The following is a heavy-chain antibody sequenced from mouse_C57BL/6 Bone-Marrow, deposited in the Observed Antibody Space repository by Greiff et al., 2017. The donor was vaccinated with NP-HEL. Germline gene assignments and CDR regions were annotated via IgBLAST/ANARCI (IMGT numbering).Heavy chain of an antibody. Sequence: EVQLVESGGGLVKPGGSLKLSCAASGFTFSDYGMHWVRQAPEKGLEWVAYISSGSSTIYYADTVKGRFTISRDNAKNTLFLQMTSLRSEDTAMYYCARGTAQANYAMDYWGQGTSVTVSS. CDR3: ARGTAQANYAMDY. CDR2: ISSGSSTI. J-gene: IGHJ4*01. V-gene: IGHV5-17*01. CDR1: GFTFSDYG. D-gene: IGHD3-2*02.